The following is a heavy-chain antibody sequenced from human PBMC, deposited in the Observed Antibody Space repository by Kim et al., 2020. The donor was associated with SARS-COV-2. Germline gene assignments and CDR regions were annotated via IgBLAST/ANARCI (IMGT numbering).Heavy chain of an antibody. CDR2: ISYDGSNK. CDR3: AKDHEYQLLFFRFDP. Sequence: GGSLRLSCAASGFTFSSYGMHWVRQAPGKGLEWVAVISYDGSNKYYADSVKGRFTISRDNSKNTLYLQMNSLRAEDTAVYYCAKDHEYQLLFFRFDPWGQGPLLTVPS. J-gene: IGHJ5*01. CDR1: GFTFSSYG. V-gene: IGHV3-30*18. D-gene: IGHD2-2*01.